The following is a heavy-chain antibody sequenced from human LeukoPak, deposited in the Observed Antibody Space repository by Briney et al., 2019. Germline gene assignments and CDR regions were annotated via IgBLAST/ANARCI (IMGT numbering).Heavy chain of an antibody. CDR3: ARVPLGQQWLVLGYYFDY. Sequence: ASVKVSCKASGYTFTGYYMHWVRQAPGQGLEWMGWINPNSGGTNYAQKFQGRVTMTRDNSISTAYMELSRLRYDGTVVYYGARVPLGQQWLVLGYYFDYWGQGTLVTVSS. V-gene: IGHV1-2*02. J-gene: IGHJ4*02. CDR1: GYTFTGYY. CDR2: INPNSGGT. D-gene: IGHD6-19*01.